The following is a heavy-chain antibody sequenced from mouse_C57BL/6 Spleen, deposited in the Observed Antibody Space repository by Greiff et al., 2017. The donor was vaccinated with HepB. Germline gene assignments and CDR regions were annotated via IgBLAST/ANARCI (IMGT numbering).Heavy chain of an antibody. J-gene: IGHJ1*03. CDR3: ARLGLWYFEV. Sequence: QVQLQQSGAELARPGASVKMSCKASGYTFTSYTMHWVKQRPGQGLEWIGYINPSSGYTKYNQKFKDKATLTADKSSSTAYMQLSSLTSEDSAVYDCARLGLWYFEVWGTGTTGTVSS. CDR1: GYTFTSYT. CDR2: INPSSGYT. V-gene: IGHV1-4*01. D-gene: IGHD4-1*01.